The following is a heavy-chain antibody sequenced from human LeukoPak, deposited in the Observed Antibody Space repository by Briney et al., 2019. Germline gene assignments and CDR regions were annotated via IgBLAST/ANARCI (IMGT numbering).Heavy chain of an antibody. CDR3: ARSLPYYYDSSGSRGYFDY. Sequence: GGSLRLSCAASGFTFSSYSMNWVRQAPGKGLEWVSSISSSSSYIYYADSVKGRFTISRDNAKNSLYLQMNGLRAEDTAVYYCARSLPYYYDSSGSRGYFDYWGQGTLVTVSS. CDR2: ISSSSSYI. J-gene: IGHJ4*02. V-gene: IGHV3-21*01. CDR1: GFTFSSYS. D-gene: IGHD3-22*01.